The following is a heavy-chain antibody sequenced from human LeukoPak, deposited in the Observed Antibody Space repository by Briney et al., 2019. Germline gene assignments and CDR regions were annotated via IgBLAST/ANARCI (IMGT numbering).Heavy chain of an antibody. CDR2: IYYSGST. Sequence: SETLSLTRTVSGGSISSSSYYWGWIRQPPGKGLEWIGSIYYSGSTYYNPSLKSRVTISVDTSKNQFSLKLSSVTAADTAVYYCARGIFGVVINDYWGQGTLVTVSS. D-gene: IGHD3-3*01. V-gene: IGHV4-39*01. J-gene: IGHJ4*02. CDR3: ARGIFGVVINDY. CDR1: GGSISSSSYY.